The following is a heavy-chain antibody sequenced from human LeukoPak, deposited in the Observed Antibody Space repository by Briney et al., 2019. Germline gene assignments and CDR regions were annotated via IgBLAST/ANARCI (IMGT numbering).Heavy chain of an antibody. D-gene: IGHD1-26*01. CDR2: ISGSGGNT. J-gene: IGHJ6*03. V-gene: IGHV3-23*01. CDR3: AEDRGSASHYYMDV. CDR1: GFTFSSYG. Sequence: EPGGSLRLSCAASGFTFSSYGMSWVRQAPGKGLEWVSGISGSGGNTYYADSVKGRFTISRDNSKNTLYLQMNSLRAEDMAVYYCAEDRGSASHYYMDVWGQGTMVTVSS.